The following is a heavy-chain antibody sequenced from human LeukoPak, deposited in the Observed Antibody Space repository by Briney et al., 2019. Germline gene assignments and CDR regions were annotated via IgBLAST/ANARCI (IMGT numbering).Heavy chain of an antibody. CDR3: AKDLRGVTYGSGSGYYYMDV. D-gene: IGHD3-10*01. CDR1: GFTFSSYG. V-gene: IGHV3-30*02. Sequence: TGGSLRLSCAASGFTFSSYGMHWVRQAPGKGLEWVAFIRYDGSDKYYADSVKGRCTISRDNSKNTLYLQMNSQRAEETAVYYCAKDLRGVTYGSGSGYYYMDVWGKGTTVTISS. CDR2: IRYDGSDK. J-gene: IGHJ6*03.